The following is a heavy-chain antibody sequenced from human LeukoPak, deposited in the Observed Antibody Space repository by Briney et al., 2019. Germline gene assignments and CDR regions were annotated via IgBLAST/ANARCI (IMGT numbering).Heavy chain of an antibody. V-gene: IGHV4-34*01. J-gene: IGHJ3*02. CDR1: GGSFSGYY. Sequence: SETLSLTCAVYGGSFSGYYWSWIRQPPGKGLEWIGEINHSGSTNYNPSLKSRVTISVDTSKNQFSLKLSSVTAADTAVYYCARPRKGIAAAGVRPPPRVGAFDIWGQGTMVTVSS. D-gene: IGHD6-13*01. CDR3: ARPRKGIAAAGVRPPPRVGAFDI. CDR2: INHSGST.